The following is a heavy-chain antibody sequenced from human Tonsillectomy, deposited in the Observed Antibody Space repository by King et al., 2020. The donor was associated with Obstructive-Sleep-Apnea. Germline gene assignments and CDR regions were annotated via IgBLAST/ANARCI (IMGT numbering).Heavy chain of an antibody. V-gene: IGHV3-15*01. CDR3: TQDFWLAVACRDH. J-gene: IGHJ4*02. CDR2: IKRKTDGETT. D-gene: IGHD6-19*01. CDR1: GFTFSSAW. Sequence: VQLVESGGGLVKPGGSLRLSCAASGFTFSSAWMIWVRQAPGKGLEWVGRIKRKTDGETTDYAAPVKGRVTISRDDSKTTVYLQMNSLKTEDTAVYYCTQDFWLAVACRDHWRQGTLVTVSS.